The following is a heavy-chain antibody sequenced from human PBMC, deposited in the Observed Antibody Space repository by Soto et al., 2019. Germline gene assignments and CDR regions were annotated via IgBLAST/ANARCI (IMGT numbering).Heavy chain of an antibody. CDR1: GFSFTTYV. V-gene: IGHV3-30*18. J-gene: IGHJ3*02. CDR3: AKGLLAIVGTTLPRDAFNI. CDR2: ISHDGSYK. D-gene: IGHD1-26*01. Sequence: SLRLFCAASGFSFTTYVMHWVRQAPGKGLGWVAVISHDGSYKYYGDAVKGRFTISRDTSKNAVYLEMNSLRPEDTAVYYCAKGLLAIVGTTLPRDAFNIWGQGTMVTVSS.